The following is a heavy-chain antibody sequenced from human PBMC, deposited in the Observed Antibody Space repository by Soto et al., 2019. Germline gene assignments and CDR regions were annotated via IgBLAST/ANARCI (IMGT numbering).Heavy chain of an antibody. V-gene: IGHV3-30-3*01. Sequence: GGSLRLSCAASGFTFSSYAMHWVRQAPGKGLEWVAVISYDGSNKYYADSVKGRFTISRDNSKNTLYLQMNSLRAEDTAVYYCAAGLVPAAMGLTGAFDIWGQGTMVTVSS. J-gene: IGHJ3*02. D-gene: IGHD2-2*01. CDR1: GFTFSSYA. CDR3: AAGLVPAAMGLTGAFDI. CDR2: ISYDGSNK.